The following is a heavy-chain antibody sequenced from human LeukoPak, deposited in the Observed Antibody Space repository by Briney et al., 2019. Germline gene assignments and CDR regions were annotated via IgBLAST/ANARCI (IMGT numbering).Heavy chain of an antibody. CDR3: ASQALHDCGGNPWGY. CDR2: IYHSGST. V-gene: IGHV4-30-2*01. J-gene: IGHJ4*02. D-gene: IGHD4-23*01. Sequence: SQTLSLTCTVSGGSTSSGGYYWSWIRQPPGKGLEWIGYIYHSGSTYYNPSLKSRVTISVDRSKNQFSLKLSSVTAADTAVYYCASQALHDCGGNPWGYWGQGTLVTASS. CDR1: GGSTSSGGYY.